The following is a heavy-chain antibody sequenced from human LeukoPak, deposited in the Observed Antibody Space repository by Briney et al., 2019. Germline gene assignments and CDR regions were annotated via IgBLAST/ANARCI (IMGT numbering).Heavy chain of an antibody. CDR3: ARGGNYFDI. V-gene: IGHV3-23*01. J-gene: IGHJ3*02. Sequence: PGGSLRLSCAASGFTFSSYAMSWVRQAPGKGLEWVSAIGGSGGPTYYVDSVKGRFTISRDNSKNTLYLQMSSLRVEDTAVYYCARGGNYFDIRGQGTMVFVSS. CDR1: GFTFSSYA. D-gene: IGHD5-24*01. CDR2: IGGSGGPT.